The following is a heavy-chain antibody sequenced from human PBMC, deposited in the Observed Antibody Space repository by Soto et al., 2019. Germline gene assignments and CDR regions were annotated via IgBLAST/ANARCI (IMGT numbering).Heavy chain of an antibody. D-gene: IGHD7-27*01. V-gene: IGHV4-30-4*01. CDR3: ARGPSGDKVDS. Sequence: QVQLQESGPGLVKPSQTLSLTCTVSGVSISTVNYWWSWIRQSPDMGLEWIGHIYNGGSTYNNPSLGSRVTMSVDTSKNELSLTLSSVRAADTAVYYCARGPSGDKVDSCGQGTLVTVS. CDR2: IYNGGST. CDR1: GVSISTVNYW. J-gene: IGHJ4*02.